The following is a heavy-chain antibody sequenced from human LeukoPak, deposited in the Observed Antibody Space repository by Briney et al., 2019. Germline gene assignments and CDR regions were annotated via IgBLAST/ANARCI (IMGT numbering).Heavy chain of an antibody. J-gene: IGHJ3*02. V-gene: IGHV1-46*01. Sequence: ASVKVSCKTSGYTFTDYNLHWVRQAPGQRLEWMGIIKPSGGDTSYAQTFQGRVFMTRDTSTSTVYMELSSLKSEDTAVYYCARVRDGYNDAYDMGGQGTMVTVSS. CDR2: IKPSGGDT. CDR3: ARVRDGYNDAYDM. D-gene: IGHD5-24*01. CDR1: GYTFTDYN.